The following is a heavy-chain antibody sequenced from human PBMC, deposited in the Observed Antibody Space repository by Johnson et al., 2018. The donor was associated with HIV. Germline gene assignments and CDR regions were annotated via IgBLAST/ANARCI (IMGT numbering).Heavy chain of an antibody. CDR2: ISYDGSNK. CDR1: GFTFSSYA. J-gene: IGHJ3*02. CDR3: AREAWYDYVWGARGAFDI. V-gene: IGHV3-30*04. D-gene: IGHD3-16*01. Sequence: VQLVESGGGVVQPGRSLRLSCAASGFTFSSYAMHWVRQAPGKGLEWVAVISYDGSNKYYDDSVKGRFTISRDNSKHTLYLQMNSLRAEDTAVYYCAREAWYDYVWGARGAFDIWGQGTMVTVSS.